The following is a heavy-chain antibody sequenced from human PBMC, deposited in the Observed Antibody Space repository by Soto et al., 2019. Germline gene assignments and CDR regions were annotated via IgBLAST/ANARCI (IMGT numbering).Heavy chain of an antibody. CDR2: INPILDIK. CDR1: GDSFSSST. Sequence: QVQLVQSGAEVKKPGSSVRVSCKASGDSFSSSTINWVRQAPGQGLEWMGKINPILDIKNYAQKFESRVTNIADKSTSTAYMELSGLRSDDTAVYYCARGLAVADYYGMDVWGQGTTVTVFS. CDR3: ARGLAVADYYGMDV. J-gene: IGHJ6*02. V-gene: IGHV1-69*02. D-gene: IGHD6-19*01.